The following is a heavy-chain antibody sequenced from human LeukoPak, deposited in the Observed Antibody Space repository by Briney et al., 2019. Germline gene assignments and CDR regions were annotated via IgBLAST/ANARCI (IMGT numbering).Heavy chain of an antibody. J-gene: IGHJ4*02. V-gene: IGHV3-30*18. D-gene: IGHD3-10*01. Sequence: GGSLRLSCAASGFTFSNFGMHWVRQAPGKGLEWMAVISYDGKVTYYADSVKGRFTISRDNSKNTLYLQMTSLRGEDTALYYCAKERDYRVSTSCDYWGLGTQVTVSS. CDR3: AKERDYRVSTSCDY. CDR2: ISYDGKVT. CDR1: GFTFSNFG.